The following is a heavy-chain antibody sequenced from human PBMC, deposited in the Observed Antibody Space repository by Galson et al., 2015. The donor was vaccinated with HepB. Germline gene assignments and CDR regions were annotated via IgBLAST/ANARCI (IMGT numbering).Heavy chain of an antibody. Sequence: SLRLSCAASGFTFTNYVMHWVRQAPGKGLEWMALISSDENNKQYADSVKGRFTISRDNSKNTLYLQMNSLRTEDTAVCYCATGYYDFWSGYYKEDYWGQGTRVTVSS. J-gene: IGHJ4*02. CDR3: ATGYYDFWSGYYKEDY. CDR2: ISSDENNK. CDR1: GFTFTNYV. V-gene: IGHV3-30*04. D-gene: IGHD3-3*01.